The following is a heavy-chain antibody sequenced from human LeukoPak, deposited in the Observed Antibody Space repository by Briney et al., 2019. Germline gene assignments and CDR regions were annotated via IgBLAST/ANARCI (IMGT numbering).Heavy chain of an antibody. CDR2: ISSSSSYI. Sequence: GGSLRLSCAASGFTFSSYSMNWVRQAPGKGLEWVSSISSSSSYIYYADSVKGRFTISRDNAKNSLYLQMNSLRAEDTAVYYCARDGSGSWNAFDIWGQGTMVTVSS. J-gene: IGHJ3*02. CDR1: GFTFSSYS. D-gene: IGHD3-10*01. V-gene: IGHV3-21*01. CDR3: ARDGSGSWNAFDI.